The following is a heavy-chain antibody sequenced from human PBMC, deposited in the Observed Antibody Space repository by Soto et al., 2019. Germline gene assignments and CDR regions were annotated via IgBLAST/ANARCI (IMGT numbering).Heavy chain of an antibody. CDR2: ISSSSSYI. Sequence: GGSLRLSCAASGFTFSSYSMNWARQAPGKGLEWVSSISSSSSYIYYADSVKGRFTISRDNAKNSLYLQMNSLRAEDTAVYYCARDFKLGTAPAFDIWGQGTMVTVSS. D-gene: IGHD2-8*02. CDR1: GFTFSSYS. J-gene: IGHJ3*02. V-gene: IGHV3-21*01. CDR3: ARDFKLGTAPAFDI.